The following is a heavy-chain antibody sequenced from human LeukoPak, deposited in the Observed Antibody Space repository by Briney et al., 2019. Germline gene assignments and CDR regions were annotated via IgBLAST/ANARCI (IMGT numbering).Heavy chain of an antibody. CDR1: GFTFSSYG. J-gene: IGHJ4*02. V-gene: IGHV3-30*18. D-gene: IGHD2-21*01. CDR3: AKDLNRGLPDY. Sequence: GGSLRLSCAASGFTFSSYGMHWVRQAPGKGLEWVAVVSYDGSKYYADSVKGRFAISRDNSKNTLYLQMSSLRAEDTAVYYCAKDLNRGLPDYWGQGTLVTVSS. CDR2: VSYDGSK.